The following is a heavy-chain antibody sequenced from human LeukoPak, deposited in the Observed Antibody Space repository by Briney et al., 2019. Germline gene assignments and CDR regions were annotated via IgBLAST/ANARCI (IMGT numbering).Heavy chain of an antibody. CDR3: ARDSLTLAGSYLDY. CDR1: GYTFTAY. V-gene: IGHV1-2*02. J-gene: IGHJ4*02. D-gene: IGHD6-19*01. CDR2: INPNSGGT. Sequence: GDSVKVSCKASGYTFTAYMHWVRQAPGQGLEWMGWINPNSGGTNYAQKFQGRVTMTRDTSISTAYMELSRLRSDDTAVYYCARDSLTLAGSYLDYWGQGTLGTVSA.